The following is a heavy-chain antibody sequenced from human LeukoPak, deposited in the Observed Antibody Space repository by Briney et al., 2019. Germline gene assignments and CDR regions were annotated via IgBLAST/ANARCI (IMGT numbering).Heavy chain of an antibody. CDR3: ARDPRRFDFDD. CDR2: INSDGSST. V-gene: IGHV3-74*01. J-gene: IGHJ4*02. CDR1: GFTFRSYW. D-gene: IGHD3-10*01. Sequence: PGGSLTLSCAASGFTFRSYWMHWVRHAPGKGLVWASRINSDGSSTSYADSVKGRFTISRDNAKNTLYLQMNSLRAEDTAVYYCARDPRRFDFDDWGQGTLVTVSS.